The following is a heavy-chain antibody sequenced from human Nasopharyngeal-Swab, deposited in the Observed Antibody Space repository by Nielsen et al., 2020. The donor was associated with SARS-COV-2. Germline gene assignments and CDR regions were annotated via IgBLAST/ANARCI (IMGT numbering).Heavy chain of an antibody. V-gene: IGHV5-51*01. CDR2: IYPGDSDT. J-gene: IGHJ4*02. CDR1: GYFFTSYW. Sequence: GESLKISCKGSGYFFTSYWIGWVRQMPGKGLEWMGIIYPGDSDTRYSPSFQGQVTISADKSISTAYLQWSSLKASDTAMYYCARHFSDSSGYYYDEGVDYWGQGTLVTVSS. CDR3: ARHFSDSSGYYYDEGVDY. D-gene: IGHD3-22*01.